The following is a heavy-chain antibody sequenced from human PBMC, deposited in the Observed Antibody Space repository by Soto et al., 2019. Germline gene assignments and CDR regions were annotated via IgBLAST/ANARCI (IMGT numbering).Heavy chain of an antibody. CDR1: GFTFRGYG. CDR2: ISYDVSNK. V-gene: IGHV3-30*18. J-gene: IGHJ4*02. D-gene: IGHD3-22*01. Sequence: GGSLRLSCAASGFTFRGYGMHWVRQAPGKGLEWVAYISYDVSNKSYLDSVKGRFTISRDNSKNTLYLQMNSLSAEDTAVYFCAKDPYQYDGSGYYFYYWGQGTPVTVYS. CDR3: AKDPYQYDGSGYYFYY.